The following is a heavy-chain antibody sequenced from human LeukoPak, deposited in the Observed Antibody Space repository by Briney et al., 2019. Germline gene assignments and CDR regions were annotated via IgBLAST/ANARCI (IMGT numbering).Heavy chain of an antibody. CDR2: ISGSGGST. D-gene: IGHD3-16*01. V-gene: IGHV3-23*01. J-gene: IGHJ4*02. CDR3: ARVRGDRVDGGYYFDY. Sequence: PGGSLRLSCAASGFTFSTYVMSWVRQAPGKGLEWVSAISGSGGSTYYADSVKGRFTISRDNSKNTLYLQMNSLRAEDTAVYYCARVRGDRVDGGYYFDYWGRGTLVTVSS. CDR1: GFTFSTYV.